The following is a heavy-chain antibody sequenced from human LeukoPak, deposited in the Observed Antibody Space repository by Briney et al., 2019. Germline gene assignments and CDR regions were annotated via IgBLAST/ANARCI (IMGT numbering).Heavy chain of an antibody. D-gene: IGHD3-10*01. CDR2: TSYDGSTK. CDR1: GFTFSDYA. CDR3: ARGGDYGSSGSFRWRHFDY. Sequence: QPGRSLRLSCAASGFTFSDYAFHWVRHAPGKGLEGVALTSYDGSTKYYADSVKGRFTISRDNSKNTVYLQMNSLRSEDTAVYYCARGGDYGSSGSFRWRHFDYWGQGTLVTVSS. J-gene: IGHJ4*02. V-gene: IGHV3-30-3*01.